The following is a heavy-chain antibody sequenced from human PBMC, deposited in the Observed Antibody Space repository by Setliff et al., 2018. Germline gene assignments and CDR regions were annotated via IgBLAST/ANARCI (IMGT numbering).Heavy chain of an antibody. CDR1: GGSISSSSYY. Sequence: SDTLSLTCTVSGGSISSSSYYWGWIRQPPGKGLEWVGSIYYSGSTYYNPSLKSRVTISVDTSKNQFSLKLSSVTAADTAVYYCARRETYYNFWSGYFDYWGQGTLVTVSS. V-gene: IGHV4-39*07. CDR3: ARRETYYNFWSGYFDY. CDR2: IYYSGST. D-gene: IGHD3-3*01. J-gene: IGHJ4*02.